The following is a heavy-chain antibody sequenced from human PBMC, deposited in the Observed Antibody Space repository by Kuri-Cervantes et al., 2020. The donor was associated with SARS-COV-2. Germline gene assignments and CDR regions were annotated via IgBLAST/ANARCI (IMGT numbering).Heavy chain of an antibody. V-gene: IGHV3-74*01. CDR2: INSDGSST. D-gene: IGHD6-19*01. CDR1: GFTFSSYW. J-gene: IGHJ6*02. Sequence: GESLKISCAASGFTFSSYWMHWVRQAPGKGLVWVSRINSDGSSTSYADSVKGRFTISRDNAKNTLYLQMNSLRAEDTAVYYCARSVAGQWLDHGQGDLYYYYYGMDVWGQGTTVTVSS. CDR3: ARSVAGQWLDHGQGDLYYYYYGMDV.